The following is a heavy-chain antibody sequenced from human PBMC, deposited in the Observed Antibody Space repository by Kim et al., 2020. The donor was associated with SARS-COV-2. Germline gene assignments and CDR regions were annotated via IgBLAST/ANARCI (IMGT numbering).Heavy chain of an antibody. D-gene: IGHD3-10*01. Sequence: SVKVSCKASGGTFSSYAISWVRQAPGQGLEWMGGIIPIFGTANYAQKFQGRVTITADESTSTAYMELSSLRSEDTAVYYCASLYYYGSGSYLGWFDPWGQGTLVTVSS. CDR1: GGTFSSYA. V-gene: IGHV1-69*13. CDR2: IIPIFGTA. CDR3: ASLYYYGSGSYLGWFDP. J-gene: IGHJ5*02.